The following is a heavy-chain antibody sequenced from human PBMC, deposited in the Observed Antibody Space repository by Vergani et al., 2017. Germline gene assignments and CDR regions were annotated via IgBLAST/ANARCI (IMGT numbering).Heavy chain of an antibody. D-gene: IGHD3-10*01. CDR1: GASVNRANYY. Sequence: QVQPQESGPGLVKPSETLSLTCTVSGASVNRANYYWSWIRQTPGTGLEWIGFIYHSGGTSYSPSLKSRVTISLDTSKNQFSLKLSSVTAADTAVYYCARGSGRLAGNWFDPWGQGTLVTVSS. J-gene: IGHJ5*02. V-gene: IGHV4-61*01. CDR3: ARGSGRLAGNWFDP. CDR2: IYHSGGT.